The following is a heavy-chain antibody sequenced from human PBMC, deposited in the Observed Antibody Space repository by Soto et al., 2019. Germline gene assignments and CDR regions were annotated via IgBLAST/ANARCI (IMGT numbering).Heavy chain of an antibody. Sequence: ESGGGWVQPGGSLRLSCAASGFIFSSHVMNWVRQAPGKGLEGVSGISGSGGSTYYADSVKGRFTISRDNSKNTLYLQMNSLRAEDTAVYYCAKDRGYSSDFDYWGQGTLVTVSS. CDR1: GFIFSSHV. D-gene: IGHD5-18*01. J-gene: IGHJ4*02. CDR2: ISGSGGST. V-gene: IGHV3-23*01. CDR3: AKDRGYSSDFDY.